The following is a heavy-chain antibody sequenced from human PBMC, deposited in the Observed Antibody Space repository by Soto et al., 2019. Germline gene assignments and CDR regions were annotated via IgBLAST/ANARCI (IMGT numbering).Heavy chain of an antibody. D-gene: IGHD3-10*01. J-gene: IGHJ6*02. Sequence: GASVKVSCKASGYTFTGYYMHWVRQAPGQGLEWMGWINPNSGGTNYAQKFQGWVTMTRDTSISTAYMELSRLRSDDTAVYYCARVDRFRGVGLYGMDVWGQGTTVTVSS. V-gene: IGHV1-2*04. CDR3: ARVDRFRGVGLYGMDV. CDR2: INPNSGGT. CDR1: GYTFTGYY.